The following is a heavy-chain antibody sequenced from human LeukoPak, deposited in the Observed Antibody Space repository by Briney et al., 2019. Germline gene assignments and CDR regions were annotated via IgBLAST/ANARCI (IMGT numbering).Heavy chain of an antibody. V-gene: IGHV3-9*01. CDR1: GFSFDDYA. CDR3: AKEGAWGNWYFDL. D-gene: IGHD3-16*01. Sequence: QTGGSLRLSCAASGFSFDDYAMHWVRQAPGKGLEWVSGISWNSGSIGYADSVKGRFTISRDNSKNTVYLEMNSLREEDTAVYYCAKEGAWGNWYFDLWGRGTLVTVSS. CDR2: ISWNSGSI. J-gene: IGHJ2*01.